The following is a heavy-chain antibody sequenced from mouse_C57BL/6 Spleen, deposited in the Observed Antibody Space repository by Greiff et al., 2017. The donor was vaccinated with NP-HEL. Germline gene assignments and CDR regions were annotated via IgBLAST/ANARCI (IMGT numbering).Heavy chain of an antibody. J-gene: IGHJ2*01. D-gene: IGHD1-1*01. CDR1: GYSFTGYY. CDR3: ARSIITTVVENFDY. Sequence: VQLQQSGPELVKPGASVKISCKASGYSFTGYYMNWVKQSPEKSLEWIGEINPSTGGTTYNQKFKAKATLTVDKSSSTAYMQLKSLTSEDSAVYYCARSIITTVVENFDYWGQGTTLTVSS. CDR2: INPSTGGT. V-gene: IGHV1-42*01.